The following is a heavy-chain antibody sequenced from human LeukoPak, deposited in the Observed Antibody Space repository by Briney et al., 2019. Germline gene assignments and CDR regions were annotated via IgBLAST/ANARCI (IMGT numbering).Heavy chain of an antibody. V-gene: IGHV3-21*01. CDR1: GFTFSSYS. CDR2: ISSSSSYI. CDR3: ARAMGEYSSSPFDY. J-gene: IGHJ4*02. Sequence: GGSLRLSCAASGFTFSSYSMNWVRQAPGKGLEWVSSISSSSSYIYYADSVKGGFTISRDNAKNPLYLQMNSLRAEDTAVYYCARAMGEYSSSPFDYWGQGTLVTVSS. D-gene: IGHD6-6*01.